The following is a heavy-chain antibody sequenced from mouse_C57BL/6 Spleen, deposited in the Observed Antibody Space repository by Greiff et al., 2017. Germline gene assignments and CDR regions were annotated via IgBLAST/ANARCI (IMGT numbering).Heavy chain of an antibody. J-gene: IGHJ2*01. CDR3: AEPYYYGSSYGGY. CDR2: IYPRSGNT. V-gene: IGHV1-81*01. D-gene: IGHD1-1*01. CDR1: GYTFTSYG. Sequence: VMLVESGAELARPGASVKLSCKASGYTFTSYGISWVKQRTGQGLEWIGEIYPRSGNTYYNEKFKGKATLTADKSSSTAYMELRSLTSEDSAVYFCAEPYYYGSSYGGYWGQGTTLTVSS.